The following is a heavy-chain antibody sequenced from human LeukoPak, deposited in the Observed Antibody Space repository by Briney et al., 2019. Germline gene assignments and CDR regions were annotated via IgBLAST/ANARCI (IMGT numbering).Heavy chain of an antibody. Sequence: SVKVSCKASGYTFTGYYMHWVRQARGQRLEWIGWIVVGSGNTNYAQKFQERVTITRDMSTSTAYMELSSLRSEGTAVYYCAAVGIAAAVSYWGQGTLVTVSS. D-gene: IGHD6-13*01. CDR1: GYTFTGYY. CDR2: IVVGSGNT. CDR3: AAVGIAAAVSY. J-gene: IGHJ4*02. V-gene: IGHV1-58*02.